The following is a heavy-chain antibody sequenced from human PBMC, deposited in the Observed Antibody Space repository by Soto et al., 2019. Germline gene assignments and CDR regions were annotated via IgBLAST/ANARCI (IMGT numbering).Heavy chain of an antibody. Sequence: QVQLVQSGAEVKKPGASVKVSCKASGYTFTSYGISWVRQAPGQGLEWMGWISAYNGNTNYAQKLQGRVTMTTYTSTSTGYMELRSLRSDDTAVYYCARDYCSGGSCYSSARIFYFWGQGTLVTVSS. CDR3: ARDYCSGGSCYSSARIFYF. CDR2: ISAYNGNT. CDR1: GYTFTSYG. V-gene: IGHV1-18*01. J-gene: IGHJ1*01. D-gene: IGHD2-15*01.